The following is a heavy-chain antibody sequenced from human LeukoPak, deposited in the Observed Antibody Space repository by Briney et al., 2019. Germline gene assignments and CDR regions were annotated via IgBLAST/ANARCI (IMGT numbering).Heavy chain of an antibody. V-gene: IGHV3-74*01. CDR1: GFTFSAYW. Sequence: GGSLRLSCAAPGFTFSAYWMHWVRQAPGKGLVWLSRINTGGNDITYADSVKGRFTISRDNAKNTLYLQMNSLTVEDTAVYFCARSLVLGGTRPNDYWGQGTLVTVSS. CDR3: ARSLVLGGTRPNDY. J-gene: IGHJ4*02. CDR2: INTGGNDI. D-gene: IGHD4/OR15-4a*01.